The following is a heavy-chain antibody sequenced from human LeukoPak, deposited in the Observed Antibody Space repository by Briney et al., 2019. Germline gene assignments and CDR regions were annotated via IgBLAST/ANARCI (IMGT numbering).Heavy chain of an antibody. V-gene: IGHV4-30-2*01. CDR3: ARVGFYYDFWSGYYQPYYMDV. Sequence: SETLSLTCTVSGGSISSGGYYWSWIRQPPGKGLEWIGYIYHSGSTYYNPSLKSRVTISVDRSKNQFSLKLSSVTAADTAVYYCARVGFYYDFWSGYYQPYYMDVWGKGTTVTVSS. CDR2: IYHSGST. D-gene: IGHD3-3*01. CDR1: GGSISSGGYY. J-gene: IGHJ6*03.